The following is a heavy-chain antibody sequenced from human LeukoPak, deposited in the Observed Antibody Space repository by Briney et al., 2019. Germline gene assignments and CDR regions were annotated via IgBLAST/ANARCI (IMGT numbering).Heavy chain of an antibody. J-gene: IGHJ4*02. D-gene: IGHD3-3*01. CDR1: GGSISSGDYY. CDR3: ASGHYDFWCGYYAIPPFDY. CDR2: IYYGGST. Sequence: SETLSLTCTVSGGSISSGDYYWSWIRQPPGKGLEWIGYIYYGGSTYYNPSLKSRVTISVDTSKNQFSLKLSSVTAADTAVYYCASGHYDFWCGYYAIPPFDYWGQGTLVTVSS. V-gene: IGHV4-30-4*01.